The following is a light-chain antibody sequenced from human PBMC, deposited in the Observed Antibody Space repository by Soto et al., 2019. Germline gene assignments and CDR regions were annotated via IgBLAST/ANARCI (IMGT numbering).Light chain of an antibody. CDR1: QDISSY. V-gene: IGKV1-39*01. CDR3: QQSYKTPWT. Sequence: DIQMTQSPSSLSASLGDRVTITCRANQDISSYLIWYQHKLGQAPKLLIHAASTLASGVPSRFSGSESGTAFTLTISGLEHEDSATYYCQQSYKTPWTFGQGTKVEIK. CDR2: AAS. J-gene: IGKJ1*01.